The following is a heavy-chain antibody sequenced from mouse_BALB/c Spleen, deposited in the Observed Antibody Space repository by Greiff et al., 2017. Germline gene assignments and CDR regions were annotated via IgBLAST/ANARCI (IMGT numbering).Heavy chain of an antibody. J-gene: IGHJ1*01. Sequence: EVQVVESGGLVQPGGSLKLSCAASGFTFSSYTMSWVRQTPEKRLEWVAYISNGGGSTYYPDTVKGRFTISRDNAKNTLYLQMSSLKSEDTAMYYCARHFDYHWYFDVWGAGTTVTVSS. CDR2: ISNGGGST. CDR1: GFTFSSYT. D-gene: IGHD2-4*01. V-gene: IGHV5-12-2*01. CDR3: ARHFDYHWYFDV.